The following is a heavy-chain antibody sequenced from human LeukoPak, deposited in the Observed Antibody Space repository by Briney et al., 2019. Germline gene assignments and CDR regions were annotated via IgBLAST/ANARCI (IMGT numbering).Heavy chain of an antibody. D-gene: IGHD3-3*01. CDR3: ARTYPPAKFTIFGVVIGNLDY. CDR2: IYTSGST. J-gene: IGHJ4*02. Sequence: SETLSLTCTVSGDSISSGSYYWSWIRQPAGKGLEWIGRIYTSGSTNYNPSLKSRVTISIDTSKNQFSLKLSSVTAADTAVYYCARTYPPAKFTIFGVVIGNLDYWGQGTLVIVSS. V-gene: IGHV4-61*02. CDR1: GDSISSGSYY.